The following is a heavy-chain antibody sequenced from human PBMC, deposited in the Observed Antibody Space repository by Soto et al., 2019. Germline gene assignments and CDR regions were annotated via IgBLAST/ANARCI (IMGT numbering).Heavy chain of an antibody. CDR3: TRRASSSFYHFDF. Sequence: KVSCKASGYTFTAYYVHWVRQMPGKGLEWMATIDPSDSYVDYSPSFRGHVTFSVDRSITTVYLQWNSLKASDSAMYFCTRRASSSFYHFDFWGQGALVTVSS. D-gene: IGHD2-2*01. CDR1: GYTFTAYY. J-gene: IGHJ4*02. V-gene: IGHV5-10-1*01. CDR2: IDPSDSYV.